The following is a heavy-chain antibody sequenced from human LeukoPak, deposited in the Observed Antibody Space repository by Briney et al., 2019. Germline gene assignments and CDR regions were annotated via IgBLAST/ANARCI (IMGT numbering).Heavy chain of an antibody. V-gene: IGHV3-30*02. CDR3: TKEWSNAGTTISPPDY. CDR1: GFTFSNYG. Sequence: GGSLRLSCAASGFTFSNYGMHWVRQAPGKGLEWVSFIRYDGSNKHYADSVKGRFTISRDNSKNTLYLQMNSMRVEDTAVYFCTKEWSNAGTTISPPDYWGQGTLVTVSS. J-gene: IGHJ4*02. D-gene: IGHD1-7*01. CDR2: IRYDGSNK.